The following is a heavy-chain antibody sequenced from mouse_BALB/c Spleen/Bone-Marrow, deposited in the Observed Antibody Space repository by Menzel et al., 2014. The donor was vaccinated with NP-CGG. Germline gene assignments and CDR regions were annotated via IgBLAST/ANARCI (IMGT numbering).Heavy chain of an antibody. V-gene: IGHV5-12-2*01. J-gene: IGHJ3*01. CDR2: ISNGGGST. CDR3: ARQSYEGFAY. D-gene: IGHD2-3*01. CDR1: GFTFSSYT. Sequence: VQLKESGGNLVQPGGSLKLSCAASGFTFSSYTMSWVRQTPEKRLEWVAYISNGGGSTYYPDTVKGRFTISRDNATNTLYLQMSSLKSEDTAMYYCARQSYEGFAYWGQGTLVTVSA.